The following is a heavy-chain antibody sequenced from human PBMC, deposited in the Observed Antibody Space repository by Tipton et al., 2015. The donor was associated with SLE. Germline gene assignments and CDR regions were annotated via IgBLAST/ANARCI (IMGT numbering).Heavy chain of an antibody. J-gene: IGHJ6*03. D-gene: IGHD3-3*01. CDR3: ARSAGYDFWSGIYYYYYMDV. CDR2: IYYSGST. Sequence: TLSLTCTVSGGSISSYYWSWIRQPPGKGLEWIGYIYYSGSTNYNPSLKSRVTISVDTSKNQFSLKLSSVTAADTAVYYCARSAGYDFWSGIYYYYYMDVWGKGTTVTVSS. V-gene: IGHV4-59*07. CDR1: GGSISSYY.